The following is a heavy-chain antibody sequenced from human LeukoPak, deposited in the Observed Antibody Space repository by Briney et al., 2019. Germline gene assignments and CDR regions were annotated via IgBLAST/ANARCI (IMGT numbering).Heavy chain of an antibody. J-gene: IGHJ2*01. V-gene: IGHV3-23*01. CDR1: GFTFSSYS. D-gene: IGHD6-6*01. CDR3: AKRSIAHWYFDL. CDR2: ISGSGGST. Sequence: PGGSLRLSCAASGFTFSSYSMNWVRQAPGKGLEWVSAISGSGGSTSYADSVKDRFTISRDNSKNTLYLQMNSLRAEDTAVYYCAKRSIAHWYFDLWGRGTLVTVSS.